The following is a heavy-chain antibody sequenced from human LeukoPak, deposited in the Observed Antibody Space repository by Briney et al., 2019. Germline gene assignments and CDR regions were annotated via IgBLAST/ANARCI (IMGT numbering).Heavy chain of an antibody. CDR1: GGTFSSYA. Sequence: ASVKVSCKASGGTFSSYAISWVRQAPGQGLEWMGGIITIFGTANYAQKFQGRVTITADESTSTAYMELSSLRSEDTAVYYCASKGEYQLLYGPDAFDIWGQGTMVTVSS. D-gene: IGHD2-2*02. CDR2: IITIFGTA. J-gene: IGHJ3*02. V-gene: IGHV1-69*13. CDR3: ASKGEYQLLYGPDAFDI.